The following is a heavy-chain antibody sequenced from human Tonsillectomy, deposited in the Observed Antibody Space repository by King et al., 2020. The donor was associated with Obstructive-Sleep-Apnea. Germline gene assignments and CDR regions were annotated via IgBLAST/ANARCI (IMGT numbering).Heavy chain of an antibody. CDR2: IRFDGSSE. CDR3: AKSSTRIQLWTTYFDY. CDR1: GFTFSTSG. D-gene: IGHD5-18*01. Sequence: VQLVESGGGVVQPGGSLRLSCAASGFTFSTSGMHWVRQAPGKGLEWVAFIRFDGSSEYYADSVKGRFTISRDTSKNILYLQMSSLRTEDSAVYYCAKSSTRIQLWTTYFDYWGQRTLVTVSS. J-gene: IGHJ4*02. V-gene: IGHV3-30*02.